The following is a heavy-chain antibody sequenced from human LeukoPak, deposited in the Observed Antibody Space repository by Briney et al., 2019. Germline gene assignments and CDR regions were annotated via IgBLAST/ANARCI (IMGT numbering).Heavy chain of an antibody. CDR3: ATSSDWYLLEY. CDR2: IYNDGRT. D-gene: IGHD6-19*01. V-gene: IGHV3-66*01. CDR1: RLNVSISY. Sequence: PGGSLRLSCAASRLNVSISYMSWVRHAPGKVLEWGAVIYNDGRTYHEDAVKGRVNIYRDNSKKMFFLQMKSLRAEDTAVYYCATSSDWYLLEYWGQGTLVTVSS. J-gene: IGHJ4*02.